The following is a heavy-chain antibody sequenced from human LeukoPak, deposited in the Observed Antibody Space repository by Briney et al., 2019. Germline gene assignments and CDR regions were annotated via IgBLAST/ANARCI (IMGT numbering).Heavy chain of an antibody. Sequence: PSQTLSLTCTVSGGSISSGSYYWSWIRQPAGKGLEWTGRIYTSGSTNYNPSLKSRVTISVDTSKNQFPLKLSSVTAADTAVYYCARTYSSSLFDYWGQGTLVTVSS. D-gene: IGHD6-6*01. CDR1: GGSISSGSYY. CDR3: ARTYSSSLFDY. CDR2: IYTSGST. V-gene: IGHV4-61*02. J-gene: IGHJ4*02.